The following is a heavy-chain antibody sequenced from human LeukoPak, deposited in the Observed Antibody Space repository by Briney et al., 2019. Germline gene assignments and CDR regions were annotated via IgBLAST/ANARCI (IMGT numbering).Heavy chain of an antibody. J-gene: IGHJ3*02. Sequence: PSETLSLTCAVSGYSISSGYYWGWIRQPPGKGLEWIGSIYHSGSTYYNPSLKSRVTISVDTSKNQFSLKLSSVTAADTAVYYCARETLSGYDGNDAFDIWGQGTMVGVSS. CDR3: ARETLSGYDGNDAFDI. D-gene: IGHD5-12*01. V-gene: IGHV4-38-2*02. CDR2: IYHSGST. CDR1: GYSISSGYY.